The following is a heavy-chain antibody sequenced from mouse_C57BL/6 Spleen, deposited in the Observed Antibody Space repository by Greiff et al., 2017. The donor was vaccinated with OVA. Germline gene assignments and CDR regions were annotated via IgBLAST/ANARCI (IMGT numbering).Heavy chain of an antibody. CDR2: ISSGSSTI. V-gene: IGHV5-17*01. CDR3: ARWDYGSRWGYFDV. Sequence: EVQLQESGGGLVKPGGSLKLSCAASGFTFSDYGMHWVRQAPEKGLEWVAYISSGSSTIYYADTVKGRFTISRDNAKNTLFLQMTSLRSEDTAMYYCARWDYGSRWGYFDVWGTGTTVTVAS. J-gene: IGHJ1*03. CDR1: GFTFSDYG. D-gene: IGHD1-1*01.